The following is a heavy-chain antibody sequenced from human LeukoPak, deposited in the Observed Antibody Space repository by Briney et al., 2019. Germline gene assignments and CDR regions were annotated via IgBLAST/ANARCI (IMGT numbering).Heavy chain of an antibody. V-gene: IGHV3-11*01. Sequence: PGGSLRLSCAASGFTFSDYYMRWIRQAPGKGLEWVSYISSSGCTIYSAVSVKGRLTISRDNAKNSLYLQMNSLRAEDTAVYYCARTTVTNEFLGDVWGQGTTVTVSS. CDR2: ISSSGCTI. J-gene: IGHJ6*02. CDR3: ARTTVTNEFLGDV. CDR1: GFTFSDYY. D-gene: IGHD4-17*01.